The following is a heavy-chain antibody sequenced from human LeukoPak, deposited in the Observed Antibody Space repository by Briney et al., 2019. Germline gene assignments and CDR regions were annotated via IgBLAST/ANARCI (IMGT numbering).Heavy chain of an antibody. CDR1: GGSFTTYY. J-gene: IGHJ3*02. V-gene: IGHV4-59*01. D-gene: IGHD1-26*01. CDR3: ARAFGGRYFLEAFDI. Sequence: SETLPLTCTVAGGSFTTYYWSWRRQPPGQGLKKSRSFYYSGSTNYNPYLNSRLTVTVDTSKKEFSLRLNSVTAADTAVYFCARAFGGRYFLEAFDIWGQGTMVSVSS. CDR2: FYYSGST.